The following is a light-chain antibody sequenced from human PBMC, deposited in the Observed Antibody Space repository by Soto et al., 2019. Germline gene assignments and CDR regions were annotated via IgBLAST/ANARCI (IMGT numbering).Light chain of an antibody. J-gene: IGKJ1*01. CDR2: LGS. CDR3: MQAVQAPWA. Sequence: DIVMTQSPLSLPVTPGEPTSISCRSSQSLLQTNGYHYLDRYLQKPGQSPQLLIYLGSNRASGVPDRFSGSGSGTDFTLKISRVEAEDVGVYYFMQAVQAPWAFGQGTKVEIK. CDR1: QSLLQTNGYHY. V-gene: IGKV2-28*01.